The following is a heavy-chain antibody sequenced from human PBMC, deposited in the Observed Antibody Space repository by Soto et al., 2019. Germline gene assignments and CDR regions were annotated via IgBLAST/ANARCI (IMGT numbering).Heavy chain of an antibody. CDR3: ARGITGTTFDY. CDR1: GFIVSHNY. J-gene: IGHJ4*02. D-gene: IGHD1-20*01. Sequence: GGSLRLSCTPSGFIVSHNYMSWVRQAPGTGLEWVSVIYSSGTTYYADSVKGRFTISRDDSKNTLYLQMNSLRAEDTAVYYCARGITGTTFDYWGQGTLVTVSS. V-gene: IGHV3-53*01. CDR2: IYSSGTT.